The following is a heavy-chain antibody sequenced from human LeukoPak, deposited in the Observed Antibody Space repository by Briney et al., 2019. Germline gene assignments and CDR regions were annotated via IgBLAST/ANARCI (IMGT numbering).Heavy chain of an antibody. CDR1: GFTFCSNW. D-gene: IGHD3-10*01. CDR3: ARGGSYGWDAFDM. V-gene: IGHV3-74*01. J-gene: IGHJ3*02. Sequence: GGSLRLSCAASGFTFCSNWMHWVRQVPGKGRVWGSRIDSGGSSTNYADSVKGRFTISRDNAKNTLSLQMNSMRAEDTAVYYCARGGSYGWDAFDMWGQGTMVTVSS. CDR2: IDSGGSST.